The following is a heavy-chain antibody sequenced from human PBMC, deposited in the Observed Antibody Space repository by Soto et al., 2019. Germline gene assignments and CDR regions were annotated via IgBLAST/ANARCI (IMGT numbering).Heavy chain of an antibody. D-gene: IGHD2-15*01. V-gene: IGHV1-69*13. CDR1: GGTFSSYA. CDR3: ADLRVVAARPFPDAFDI. Sequence: LVKVSCKASGGTFSSYAISWVRQAPGQGLEWMGGIIPIFGTANYAQRFQGRVTITADESTSTAYMELSSLRSEDTAVYYCADLRVVAARPFPDAFDIWGQGTMVTVSS. J-gene: IGHJ3*02. CDR2: IIPIFGTA.